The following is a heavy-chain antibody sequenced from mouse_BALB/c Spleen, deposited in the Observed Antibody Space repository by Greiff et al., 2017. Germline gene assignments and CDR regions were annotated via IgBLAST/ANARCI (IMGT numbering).Heavy chain of an antibody. D-gene: IGHD1-1*02. CDR3: ASTMPFAY. CDR1: GFSLTSYG. Sequence: QVQLQESGPGLVAPSQSLSITCTVSGFSLTSYGVHWVRQPPGKGLEWLGVIWAGGSTNYNSALMSRLSISKDNSKSQVFLKMNSLQTDDTAMYYCASTMPFAYWGQGTLVTVSA. V-gene: IGHV2-9*02. J-gene: IGHJ3*01. CDR2: IWAGGST.